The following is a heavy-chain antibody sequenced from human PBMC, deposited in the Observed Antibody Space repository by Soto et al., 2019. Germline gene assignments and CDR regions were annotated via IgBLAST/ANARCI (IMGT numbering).Heavy chain of an antibody. D-gene: IGHD1-1*01. CDR2: INHSGST. J-gene: IGHJ4*02. CDR1: GGSFSGYY. CDR3: ATKQRSTKSPDY. V-gene: IGHV4-34*01. Sequence: SETLSLTCAVYGGSFSGYYWSWIRQPPGKGLEWIGEINHSGSTNYNPSLKSRVTISVDTSKNQFSLKLSSVTAADTAVYYCATKQRSTKSPDYLGQGNLVTVS.